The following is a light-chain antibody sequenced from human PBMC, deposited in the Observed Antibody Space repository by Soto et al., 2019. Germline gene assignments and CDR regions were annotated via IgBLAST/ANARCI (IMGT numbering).Light chain of an antibody. Sequence: DIQMTQSPSSLSASVGDRVTITCQASQDISNYLNWYQQKPGKAPKLLIYDASNLETGVPSRFSGSGSGTDVTFTISSLQPEDMATYCCQQYGNLLFSVGPGTKVDIK. V-gene: IGKV1-33*01. J-gene: IGKJ3*01. CDR3: QQYGNLLFS. CDR1: QDISNY. CDR2: DAS.